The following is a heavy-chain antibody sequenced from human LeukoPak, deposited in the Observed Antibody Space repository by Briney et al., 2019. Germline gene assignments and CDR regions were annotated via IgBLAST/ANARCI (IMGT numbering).Heavy chain of an antibody. J-gene: IGHJ4*02. CDR1: GGSLSSYS. V-gene: IGHV4-39*01. CDR2: IVYSGST. Sequence: PSETLSLTCTVSGGSLSSYSWSWIRQPPGQGLEWIGSIVYSGSTYYSPSLKSRVTISVDTSKNQFSLNLISVTAADTAVYYCARHEVNPNFDYWGQGTLVTVSS. CDR3: ARHEVNPNFDY.